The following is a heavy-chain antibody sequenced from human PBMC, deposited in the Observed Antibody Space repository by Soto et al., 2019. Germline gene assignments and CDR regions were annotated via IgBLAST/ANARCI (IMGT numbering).Heavy chain of an antibody. Sequence: SETLSLTCSVSGYSVSSSACYWAWIRQPPGKGLEWIGSMLYSGLTYYTPSLKSRVTLSVDTSKHQFSVRLNSVTASDTAVYYCAPLSVSLSGPYGIHVWGQGTTVTVS. CDR1: GYSVSSSACY. CDR3: APLSVSLSGPYGIHV. V-gene: IGHV4-39*01. CDR2: MLYSGLT. D-gene: IGHD2-15*01. J-gene: IGHJ6*02.